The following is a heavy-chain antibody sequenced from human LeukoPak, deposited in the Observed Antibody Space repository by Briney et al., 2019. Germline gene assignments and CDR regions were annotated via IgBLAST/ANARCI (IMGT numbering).Heavy chain of an antibody. CDR1: GFTFSSYE. CDR2: IRSSGSTI. Sequence: PGGSLRLSCAASGFTFSSYEMNWVRQAPGKGLEWVSYIRSSGSTIYYADSVKGRFTISRDKAKNSLYLQMNSLRSEDTAVYYCARDSSGWYYWGQGTLVTVSS. V-gene: IGHV3-48*03. D-gene: IGHD6-19*01. CDR3: ARDSSGWYY. J-gene: IGHJ4*02.